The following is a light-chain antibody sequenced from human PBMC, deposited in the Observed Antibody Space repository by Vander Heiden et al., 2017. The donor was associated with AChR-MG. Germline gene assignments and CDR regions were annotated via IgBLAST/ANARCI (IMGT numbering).Light chain of an antibody. CDR1: QGLVHSDGDTY. J-gene: IGKJ1*01. V-gene: IGKV2-30*02. Sequence: DVVLTQSPLSLPVTLGQPASISCRSSQGLVHSDGDTYLNWFQQRPGQPPRRLIYKVSNRDSGVPDRFSGSGSGTDFTLKISRVEAEDVGIYYCMQGPHWPPTFGQGTKVEI. CDR3: MQGPHWPPT. CDR2: KVS.